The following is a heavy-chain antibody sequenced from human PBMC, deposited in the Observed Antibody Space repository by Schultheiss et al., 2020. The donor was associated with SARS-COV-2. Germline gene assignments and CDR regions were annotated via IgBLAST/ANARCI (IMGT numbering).Heavy chain of an antibody. CDR1: GFTFRSYW. CDR2: IKQDGSVE. CDR3: VKEGEEMGTS. V-gene: IGHV3-7*03. J-gene: IGHJ4*02. Sequence: GGSLRLSCAASGFTFRSYWMDWVRQAPGKGLQWVANIKQDGSVEHYVDSVRGRFFISRDNAKNSLDLQMNSLRVDDTAVYYCVKEGEEMGTSWGQGTLVTVSS. D-gene: IGHD5-24*01.